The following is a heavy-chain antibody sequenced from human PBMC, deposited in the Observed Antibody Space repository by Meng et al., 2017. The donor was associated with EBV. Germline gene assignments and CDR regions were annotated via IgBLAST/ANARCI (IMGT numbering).Heavy chain of an antibody. Sequence: QVQLQESGPGLVKPSETLSLTCTVSGGSVNIESYYWGWIRQPPGKGLEYIGYIYYTGSTNYNSSLKSRVTISLDKSKNQFSLKLTSLTAADTAIYYCARGDYTNYPRWFDPWGQGTLVTVS. CDR3: ARGDYTNYPRWFDP. CDR1: GGSVNIESYY. CDR2: IYYTGST. V-gene: IGHV4-61*01. J-gene: IGHJ5*02. D-gene: IGHD4-11*01.